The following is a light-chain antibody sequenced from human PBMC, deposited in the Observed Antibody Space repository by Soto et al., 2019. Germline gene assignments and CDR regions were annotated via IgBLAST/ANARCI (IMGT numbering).Light chain of an antibody. CDR3: QQGHYWPLT. J-gene: IGKJ2*01. Sequence: EIVMTQSPATLSVSPGERATLSCRASQSISTEFAWYHQKPGQPPRLLIYSASTRATGVPARFTGSGSGSELTLTISGLQSEEFEVYYCQQGHYWPLTFGQGTRLEI. CDR2: SAS. CDR1: QSISTE. V-gene: IGKV3-15*01.